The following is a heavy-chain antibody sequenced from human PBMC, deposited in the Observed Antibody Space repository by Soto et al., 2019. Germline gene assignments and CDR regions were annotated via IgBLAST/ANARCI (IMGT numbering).Heavy chain of an antibody. CDR1: GFTFENYA. J-gene: IGHJ4*02. D-gene: IGHD3-9*01. CDR3: AKEMWGWGYDIFGVDISFDH. Sequence: EVQLLQSGGGLVQPGGSLRLSCEVSGFTFENYAMNWVRRAPGKGLEWVSSISNIGGQTYYADSVKGRFTISIDMSKKTVHLRMNNLRADDTGVYFCAKEMWGWGYDIFGVDISFDHWGQGTPVTVSS. CDR2: ISNIGGQT. V-gene: IGHV3-23*01.